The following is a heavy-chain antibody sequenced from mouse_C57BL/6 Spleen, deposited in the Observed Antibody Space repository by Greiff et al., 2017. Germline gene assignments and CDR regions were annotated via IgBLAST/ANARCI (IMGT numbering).Heavy chain of an antibody. Sequence: VQLVESGPGLVQPSQSLSITCTVSGFSLTSYGVHWVRQSPGKGLEWLGVIWSGGGTDYNAAFISRLSISKDNSKSQVFFKMNSLQADDTAIYYCARKITTVVATDWYFDVWGTGTTVTVSS. J-gene: IGHJ1*03. V-gene: IGHV2-2*01. CDR3: ARKITTVVATDWYFDV. CDR1: GFSLTSYG. D-gene: IGHD1-1*01. CDR2: IWSGGGT.